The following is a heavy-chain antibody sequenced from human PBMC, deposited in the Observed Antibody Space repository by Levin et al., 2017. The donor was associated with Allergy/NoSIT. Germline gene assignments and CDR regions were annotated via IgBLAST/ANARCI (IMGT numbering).Heavy chain of an antibody. CDR1: GFPLSTYA. CDR2: ISYGGDNK. Sequence: SCAASGFPLSTYAMHWVRQAPGKGLEWVSIISYGGDNKFYADSVKGRFTISRDNSKNTLYLQMNILKPEDTAVYYCAREGFCSPGNCDYYYSMDVWGKGTTVSVSS. D-gene: IGHD2-15*01. CDR3: AREGFCSPGNCDYYYSMDV. J-gene: IGHJ6*04. V-gene: IGHV3-30-3*01.